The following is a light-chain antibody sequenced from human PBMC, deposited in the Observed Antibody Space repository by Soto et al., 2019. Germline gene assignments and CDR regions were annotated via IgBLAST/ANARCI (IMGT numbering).Light chain of an antibody. J-gene: IGKJ4*01. CDR3: HQRSDWVT. Sequence: EIVLTQSPATLSLSPGEGATLSCRAGRSVSSSVARYQQKPGQAPRLLIYDASNSATGIPVRFSGSGSGTDFTVTISSLEPEDFAVYYCHQRSDWVTFGGGTKVEL. CDR2: DAS. CDR1: RSVSSS. V-gene: IGKV3-11*01.